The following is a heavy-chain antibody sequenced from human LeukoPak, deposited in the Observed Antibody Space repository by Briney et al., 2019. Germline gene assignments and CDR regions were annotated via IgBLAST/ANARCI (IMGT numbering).Heavy chain of an antibody. CDR3: ASTIATRYFDY. D-gene: IGHD6-6*01. Sequence: GGSLRLSCVASGFTFSNYWMSWVRQAPGKGLEWVANIKEDGSEKYYVDSVKGRFTISRDNAKNSLYLQMNSLRAEDTAVYYCASTIATRYFDYWGQGTLVTVSS. CDR1: GFTFSNYW. V-gene: IGHV3-7*03. J-gene: IGHJ4*02. CDR2: IKEDGSEK.